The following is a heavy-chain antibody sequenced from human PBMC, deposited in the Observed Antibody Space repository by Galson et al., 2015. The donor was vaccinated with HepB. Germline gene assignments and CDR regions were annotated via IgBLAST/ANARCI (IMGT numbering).Heavy chain of an antibody. CDR2: INPNSGGT. Sequence: SVKVSCKASGYTFTGYYMHWVRQAPGQGLEWMGWINPNSGGTNYAQKFQGWVTMTRDTSISTAYMELSRLRSDDTAVYYCARDTAPLGYCSSASCYAADPLDYYYGMDVWGQGTTVTVSS. D-gene: IGHD2-2*01. J-gene: IGHJ6*02. CDR3: ARDTAPLGYCSSASCYAADPLDYYYGMDV. V-gene: IGHV1-2*04. CDR1: GYTFTGYY.